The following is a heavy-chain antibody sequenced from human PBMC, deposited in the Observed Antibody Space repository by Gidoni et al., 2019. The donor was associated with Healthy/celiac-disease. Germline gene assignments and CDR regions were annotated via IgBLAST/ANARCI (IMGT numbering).Heavy chain of an antibody. J-gene: IGHJ3*02. D-gene: IGHD5-12*01. CDR1: GGPISSSSYY. CDR2: IYYCGST. V-gene: IGHV4-39*01. Sequence: QLQLQESGPGLVKPSETLSLTCTVSGGPISSSSYYWGWIRPPQGKGLEWIGSIYYCGSTYYNPSLKRRVTISVDTSKNQFSLKLSSVTAADTAVYYCASSASDCTGCKGSGYDPRGGAFDIWGQGTMVTVSS. CDR3: ASSASDCTGCKGSGYDPRGGAFDI.